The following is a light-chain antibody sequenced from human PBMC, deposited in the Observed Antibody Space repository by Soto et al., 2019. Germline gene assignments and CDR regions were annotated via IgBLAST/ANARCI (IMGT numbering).Light chain of an antibody. V-gene: IGKV3-11*01. J-gene: IGKJ1*01. CDR3: HQRQSWPRT. CDR1: QYINTR. CDR2: QTS. Sequence: EIVLTQSPATLSSFPGDRVTLSCRASQYINTRLAWYHHRPGQAPRLLIYQTSIRAAGIPARFSASGTGTDFTLTISDVQPEEFAVYYCHQRQSWPRTFGQGTKLDIK.